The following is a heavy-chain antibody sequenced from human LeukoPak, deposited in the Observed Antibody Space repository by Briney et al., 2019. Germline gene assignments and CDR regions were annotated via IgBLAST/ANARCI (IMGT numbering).Heavy chain of an antibody. V-gene: IGHV1-2*06. Sequence: GASVKVSCKASGYTFTGYYMHWVRQAPGQGLEWMGRINPNSGGTNYAQKFQGRVTMTRDTSISTAYMELSRLRSDDTAVYYCARDLGYSSGWYVLGYWGQGTLVTVSS. CDR2: INPNSGGT. J-gene: IGHJ4*02. CDR1: GYTFTGYY. CDR3: ARDLGYSSGWYVLGY. D-gene: IGHD6-19*01.